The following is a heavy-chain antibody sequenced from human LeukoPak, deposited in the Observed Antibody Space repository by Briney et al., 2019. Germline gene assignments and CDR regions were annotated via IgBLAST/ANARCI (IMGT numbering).Heavy chain of an antibody. V-gene: IGHV3-7*04. J-gene: IGHJ4*02. Sequence: GGSLRLSCAASGFTFSSYWMSWVRQAPGKGLEWVANINHDGSEKYYVDSVKGRFTITRDNAKNSLYLQMNSLRAEDTAVYYCARATWYGDYVDYWGQGTLVTVSS. CDR2: INHDGSEK. CDR3: ARATWYGDYVDY. D-gene: IGHD4-17*01. CDR1: GFTFSSYW.